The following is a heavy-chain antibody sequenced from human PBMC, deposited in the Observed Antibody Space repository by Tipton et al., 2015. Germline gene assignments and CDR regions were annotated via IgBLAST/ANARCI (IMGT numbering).Heavy chain of an antibody. Sequence: SLRLSCAASGFTFSSYWMHWVRQAPGKGLVWASGINSDGSSTKYADSVKGRFTISGDNAKNTLYLQMHSLRAEDTAVYSCARGALNYDSSGYQRIVDYWGQGTLVTVSS. CDR1: GFTFSSYW. CDR3: ARGALNYDSSGYQRIVDY. J-gene: IGHJ4*02. V-gene: IGHV3-74*01. CDR2: INSDGSST. D-gene: IGHD3-22*01.